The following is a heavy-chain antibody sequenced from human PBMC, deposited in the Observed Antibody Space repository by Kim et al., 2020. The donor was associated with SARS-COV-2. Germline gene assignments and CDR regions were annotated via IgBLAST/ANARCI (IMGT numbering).Heavy chain of an antibody. Sequence: GGSLRLSCAASGFTFSDYYMSWIRQAPGKGLEWVSYISSSSSYTNYADSVKGRFTISRDNAKNSLYLQMNSLRAEDTAVYYCARESGYGFPHGTVGNGFDPWGQGTLVTVSS. CDR3: ARESGYGFPHGTVGNGFDP. J-gene: IGHJ5*02. CDR2: ISSSSSYT. CDR1: GFTFSDYY. D-gene: IGHD1-1*01. V-gene: IGHV3-11*06.